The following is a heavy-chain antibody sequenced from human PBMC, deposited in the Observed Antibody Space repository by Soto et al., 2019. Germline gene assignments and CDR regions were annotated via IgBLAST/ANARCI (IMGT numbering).Heavy chain of an antibody. CDR3: GRVGLRREEGTTNSCPVDV. V-gene: IGHV1-69*06. J-gene: IGHJ6*02. CDR2: VSPMFGTA. D-gene: IGHD1-1*01. Sequence: QVQLVQSGAEVKKPGSSVKISCKASGGTFNNYHITWVRQAPGQGLEWMGGVSPMFGTATYKQTLHGRLTITGDISTSTSYMELSGLRSVDTSTYFGGRVGLRREEGTTNSCPVDVWGQGTTVPVSS. CDR1: GGTFNNYH.